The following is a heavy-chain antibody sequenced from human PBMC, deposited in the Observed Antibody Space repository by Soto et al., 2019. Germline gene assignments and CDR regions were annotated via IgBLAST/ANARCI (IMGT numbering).Heavy chain of an antibody. CDR1: GGSISSGGYY. CDR3: AREGGNSLRNWFDP. D-gene: IGHD2-21*02. J-gene: IGHJ5*02. Sequence: QVQLQESGPGLVKPSQTLSLTCTVSGGSISSGGYYWSWIRQHPGKGLEWIGYIYYSGSTYYNPSLKSRVTISVDTSKNPFSLKLSSVTAADTAVYYCAREGGNSLRNWFDPWGQGTLVTVSS. CDR2: IYYSGST. V-gene: IGHV4-31*03.